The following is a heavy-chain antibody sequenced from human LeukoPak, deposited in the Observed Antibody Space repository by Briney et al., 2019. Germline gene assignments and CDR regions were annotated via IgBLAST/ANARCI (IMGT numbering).Heavy chain of an antibody. D-gene: IGHD6-19*01. CDR1: GFSVSSNY. J-gene: IGHJ4*02. Sequence: AGGSLRLSCAASGFSVSSNYMIWVRQAPGKGLEWVSVLYSAGSTYFADSVKGRFTISRDNSKNTLYLQMNSLKPEDTAVYYCASGGDPQWLVHGKWWGQGTLVTVSS. CDR2: LYSAGST. V-gene: IGHV3-53*01. CDR3: ASGGDPQWLVHGKW.